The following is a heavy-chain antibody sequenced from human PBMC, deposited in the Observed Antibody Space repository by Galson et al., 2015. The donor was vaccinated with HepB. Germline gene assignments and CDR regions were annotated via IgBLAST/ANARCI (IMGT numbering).Heavy chain of an antibody. J-gene: IGHJ3*02. Sequence: SLRLSCAASGFTFSSYSMNWVRQAPGKGLEWVSYISSSSSTIYYADSVKGRFTISRDNAKNSLYLQMNSLRAEDTAVYYCARESGGGGYYGDAFDIWGQGTMVTVSS. D-gene: IGHD3-22*01. CDR2: ISSSSSTI. CDR1: GFTFSSYS. V-gene: IGHV3-48*01. CDR3: ARESGGGGYYGDAFDI.